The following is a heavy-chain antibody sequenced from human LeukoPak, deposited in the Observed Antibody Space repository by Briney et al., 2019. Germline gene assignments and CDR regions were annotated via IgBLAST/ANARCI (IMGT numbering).Heavy chain of an antibody. D-gene: IGHD4-23*01. CDR2: ISYDGSNK. CDR1: GFTFSSYG. V-gene: IGHV3-30*03. CDR3: ARISYGGQFDY. Sequence: RSGGSLRLSCAASGFTFSSYGMHWVRQAPGKGLEWVAVISYDGSNKYYADSVKGRFTISRDNSKNTLYLQTNSLRAEDTAVYYCARISYGGQFDYWGQGTLVTVSS. J-gene: IGHJ4*02.